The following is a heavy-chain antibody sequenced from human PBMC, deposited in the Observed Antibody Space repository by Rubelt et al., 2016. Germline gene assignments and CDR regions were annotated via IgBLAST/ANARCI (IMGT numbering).Heavy chain of an antibody. V-gene: IGHV4-39*07. J-gene: IGHJ4*02. CDR1: DDSISSSSYY. CDR2: FYYRGST. D-gene: IGHD2-15*01. Sequence: QLQLQESGPGLVKPSETLSLICSVSDDSISSSSYYWGWIRPPPGKGLEWVGCFYYRGSTYYNPSLKSRVTLSVDTSKNQFSLRLSSVTPEDTAVYYCARVIAGSYFDSWGQGTLVIVSS. CDR3: ARVIAGSYFDS.